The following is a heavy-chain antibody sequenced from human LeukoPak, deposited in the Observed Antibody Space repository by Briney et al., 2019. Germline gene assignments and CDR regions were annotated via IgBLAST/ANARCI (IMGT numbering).Heavy chain of an antibody. CDR3: ARRGDY. Sequence: SETLSLTCTVSGGSIFSYYWNWIRQPPGKGLEWIGYIYSNGITSYNPSLRSRGTISIATSKNQLSLKLSSVTAADTAVYYCARRGDYWGQGTLVTVSS. D-gene: IGHD3-10*01. CDR2: IYSNGIT. CDR1: GGSIFSYY. J-gene: IGHJ4*02. V-gene: IGHV4-4*08.